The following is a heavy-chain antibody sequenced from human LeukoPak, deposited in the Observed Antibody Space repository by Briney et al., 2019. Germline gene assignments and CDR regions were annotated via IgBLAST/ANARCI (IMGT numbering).Heavy chain of an antibody. J-gene: IGHJ4*02. V-gene: IGHV3-23*01. CDR2: ISGSGGST. Sequence: PGGSLRLSCAASGFTFSSYAMSWVRQAPGKGLEWVSAISGSGGSTFYADSVKGRFTISRDNSKNTLYLQMNSLRAEDTAVYYCAKGYGPRYSGYDFTDYWGQGTLVTVSS. D-gene: IGHD5-12*01. CDR3: AKGYGPRYSGYDFTDY. CDR1: GFTFSSYA.